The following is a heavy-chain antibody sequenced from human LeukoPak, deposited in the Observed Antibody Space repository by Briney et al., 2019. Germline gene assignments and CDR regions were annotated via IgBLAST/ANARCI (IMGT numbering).Heavy chain of an antibody. CDR1: DYNFINYG. V-gene: IGHV1-18*01. CDR3: ARLVNEYQPLKTDDN. CDR2: ISGHTGKT. J-gene: IGHJ4*02. D-gene: IGHD1-14*01. Sequence: GASVKVSCTSPDYNFINYGVIWVRQAPGEGLEWMGWISGHTGKTEYAQKFQDRVTMTTDKSTATAYMELRSLKSDDTAVYYCARLVNEYQPLKTDDNCGQGTLVTVSS.